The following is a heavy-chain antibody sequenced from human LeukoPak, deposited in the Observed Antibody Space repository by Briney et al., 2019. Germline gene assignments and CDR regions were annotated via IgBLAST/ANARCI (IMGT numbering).Heavy chain of an antibody. D-gene: IGHD7-27*01. CDR2: IYTSGST. V-gene: IGHV4-61*02. CDR1: GGSISCGSYY. J-gene: IGHJ3*02. Sequence: SETLSLTCTLSGGSISCGSYYWRWIRQPAGKGLEWIGRIYTSGSTNYNPSLKSRVTISVDTSKNQFTLKLSSVADADTAFYYCARVWGNDAFYIWGQGTMVTVSS. CDR3: ARVWGNDAFYI.